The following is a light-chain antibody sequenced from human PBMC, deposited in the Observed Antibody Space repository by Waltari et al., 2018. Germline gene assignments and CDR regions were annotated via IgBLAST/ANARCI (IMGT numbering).Light chain of an antibody. V-gene: IGLV2-14*01. Sequence: QSALTQPASVSGSPGQSTTISCSGTDSDVGAYDFVSWYQQPPDKAPHPIICEVSNRPSGISNLFSASNSGNTASLTISGLQAEDEADYYCSSYTTSSAPGVFGTGTSVTVL. CDR1: DSDVGAYDF. J-gene: IGLJ1*01. CDR2: EVS. CDR3: SSYTTSSAPGV.